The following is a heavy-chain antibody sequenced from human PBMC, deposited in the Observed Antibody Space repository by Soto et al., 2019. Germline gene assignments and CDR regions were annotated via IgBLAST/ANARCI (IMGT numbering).Heavy chain of an antibody. CDR1: GGSFSGYY. J-gene: IGHJ4*02. CDR3: ARVIAETYFDY. CDR2: IYHSGST. D-gene: IGHD6-13*01. V-gene: IGHV4-34*01. Sequence: SETLSLTCAVYGGSFSGYYWSWIRQPPGKGLEWIGEIYHSGSTNYNPSLKSRVTISVDMSKNQFSLKVSSVTAADTAVYYCARVIAETYFDYWGQGTLVTSPQ.